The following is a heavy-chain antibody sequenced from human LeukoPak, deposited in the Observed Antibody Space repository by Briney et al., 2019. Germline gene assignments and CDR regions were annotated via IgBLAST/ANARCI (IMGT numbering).Heavy chain of an antibody. V-gene: IGHV3-30*18. Sequence: GRSLRLSCEASGFTFSDYGMHWVRQAPGKGLEWVAVVSADGSNKQYADSVKGRFTISRDNSKNTLYLQLNSLRSEDTAVYYCAKEKYNWNYVRYFDIWGQGTMVTVSS. CDR1: GFTFSDYG. J-gene: IGHJ3*02. D-gene: IGHD1-7*01. CDR2: VSADGSNK. CDR3: AKEKYNWNYVRYFDI.